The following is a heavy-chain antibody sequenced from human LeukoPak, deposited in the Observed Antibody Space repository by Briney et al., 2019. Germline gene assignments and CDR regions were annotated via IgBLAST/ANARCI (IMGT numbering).Heavy chain of an antibody. CDR3: AKDWGSGWYLDY. D-gene: IGHD6-19*01. V-gene: IGHV3-53*01. Sequence: GGSLRLSCAASGFTVSNNYMSWVRQAPGKGLEWVSVIYSGGNTYYADSVKGRFTISRDNSKNTLYLQMNSLRAEDTAVYYCAKDWGSGWYLDYWGQGTLVTVSS. CDR2: IYSGGNT. CDR1: GFTVSNNY. J-gene: IGHJ4*02.